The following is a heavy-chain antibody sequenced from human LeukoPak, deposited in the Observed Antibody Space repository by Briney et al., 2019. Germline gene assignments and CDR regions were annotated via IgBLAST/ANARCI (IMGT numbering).Heavy chain of an antibody. Sequence: ASETLSLTCAVSGYSISSGYYWGWIRPPPGKGLEWIGSIYHSGSTYYNPSLKSRVTISVDTSKNQFSLKLSSVTAADTAVYYCARQTLVGYTPWWGQGTLVTVSS. CDR3: ARQTLVGYTPW. CDR2: IYHSGST. D-gene: IGHD5-24*01. CDR1: GYSISSGYY. J-gene: IGHJ4*02. V-gene: IGHV4-38-2*01.